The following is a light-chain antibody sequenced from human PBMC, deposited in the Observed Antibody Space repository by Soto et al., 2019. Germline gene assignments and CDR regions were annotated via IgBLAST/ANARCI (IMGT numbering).Light chain of an antibody. V-gene: IGKV1-5*01. J-gene: IGKJ3*01. Sequence: DIQMTQSPSTLSASVGDRVTITCRASETISSWLAWYQQKPGKAPKLLIYDASRLESGVPSRFSGSGSGTEFTLTIITLQPDDFATYYCQQYTSYSFTFGPGTKVDI. CDR2: DAS. CDR3: QQYTSYSFT. CDR1: ETISSW.